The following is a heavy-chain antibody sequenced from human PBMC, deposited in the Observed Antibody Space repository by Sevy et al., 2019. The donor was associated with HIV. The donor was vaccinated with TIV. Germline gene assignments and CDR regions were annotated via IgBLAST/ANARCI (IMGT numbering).Heavy chain of an antibody. CDR2: ISYDGSNK. Sequence: GGSLRLSCAASGFTFSSYAMHWVRQAPGKGLEWVAVISYDGSNKYYADSVKGRFTISRDNSKNTRYLQMNSLRAEETAVYYCARDKNDYSNYGDFDYWGQGTLVTVSS. J-gene: IGHJ4*02. D-gene: IGHD4-4*01. CDR3: ARDKNDYSNYGDFDY. V-gene: IGHV3-30*04. CDR1: GFTFSSYA.